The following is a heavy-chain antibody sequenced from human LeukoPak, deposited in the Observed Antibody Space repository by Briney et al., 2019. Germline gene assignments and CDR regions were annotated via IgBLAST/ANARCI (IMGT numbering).Heavy chain of an antibody. V-gene: IGHV3-23*01. J-gene: IGHJ5*02. D-gene: IGHD6-6*01. CDR3: AKDRTQLGEGWFDP. Sequence: GGSLRLSCAASGFTFSSYAMSWVRQAPGKGLEWVSAISGSGGSTYYADSGKGRFTISRDNSKNTLYLQMNSLRAEDTAVYYCAKDRTQLGEGWFDPWGQGTLVTVSS. CDR1: GFTFSSYA. CDR2: ISGSGGST.